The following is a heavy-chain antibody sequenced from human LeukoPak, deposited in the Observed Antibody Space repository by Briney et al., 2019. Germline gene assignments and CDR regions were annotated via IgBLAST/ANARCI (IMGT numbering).Heavy chain of an antibody. D-gene: IGHD3-10*01. CDR3: VRDAWFGESRA. J-gene: IGHJ4*02. CDR2: IKQDGSEK. Sequence: PGGSLRLSCAASGFTFSSYWMSWVRQAPGKGLEWVANIKQDGSEKYYVDSVKGRFTISRDNAKNSAYLQMNSLRVEDTAMYYCVRDAWFGESRAGGQGTLVTVSP. V-gene: IGHV3-7*01. CDR1: GFTFSSYW.